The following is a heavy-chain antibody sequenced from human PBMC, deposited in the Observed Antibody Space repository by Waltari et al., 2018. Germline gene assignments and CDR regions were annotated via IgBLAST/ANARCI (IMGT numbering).Heavy chain of an antibody. Sequence: QVQLVQSGAEVKKPGSSMKVSCKASGGTFSSYTISWVRQAPGQGLEWMGRSIPVLGIANYAQKVQGRVTTTADKSKSTADMELSSLRSEDTAVYYCARESPADYGGNDNWFDPWGQGTLVTVSS. J-gene: IGHJ5*02. CDR3: ARESPADYGGNDNWFDP. CDR1: GGTFSSYT. V-gene: IGHV1-69*08. D-gene: IGHD4-17*01. CDR2: SIPVLGIA.